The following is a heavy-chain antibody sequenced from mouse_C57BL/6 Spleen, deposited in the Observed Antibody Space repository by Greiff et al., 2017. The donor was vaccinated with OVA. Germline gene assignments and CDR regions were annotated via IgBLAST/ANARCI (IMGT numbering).Heavy chain of an antibody. V-gene: IGHV1-9*01. CDR2: ILPGSGST. Sequence: QVQLQQSGAELMKPGASVKLSCQATCYTFTGYWIEWVKQRPGHGLAWIGEILPGSGSTNSNEKFKGKATFTAYTSSNTAYMQRSSRTTEDAAIDDCARDGSSPWYYEVWGTGTTVTVSS. CDR1: CYTFTGYW. D-gene: IGHD1-1*01. CDR3: ARDGSSPWYYEV. J-gene: IGHJ1*03.